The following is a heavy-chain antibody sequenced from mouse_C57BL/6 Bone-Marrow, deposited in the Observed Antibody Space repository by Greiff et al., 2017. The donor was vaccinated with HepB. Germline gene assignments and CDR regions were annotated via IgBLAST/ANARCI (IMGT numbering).Heavy chain of an antibody. CDR3: AKAYSNFAGFAY. D-gene: IGHD2-5*01. Sequence: VQLQQSGPELVKPGASVKISCKASGYTFTDYYMNWVKQSHGKSLEWIGDINPNNGGTSYNQKFKGKATLTVDKSSSTAYMELRSLTSEDSAVYYCAKAYSNFAGFAYWGQGTLVTVSA. V-gene: IGHV1-26*01. J-gene: IGHJ3*01. CDR2: INPNNGGT. CDR1: GYTFTDYY.